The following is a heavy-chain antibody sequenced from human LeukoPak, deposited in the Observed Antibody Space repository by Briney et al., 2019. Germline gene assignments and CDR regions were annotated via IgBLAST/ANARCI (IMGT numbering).Heavy chain of an antibody. CDR2: ISGSGGST. J-gene: IGHJ4*01. D-gene: IGHD2-21*02. Sequence: GGSLRLSCAASGFTLSSYAMSWVRQAPGKGLEWGSAISGSGGSTYYADSAKGRFTISRDNSKNTLYLQMNTLRAEDTAVYYCSSVMSFCGGDCDDSSFDYWGEGTLVTVSS. V-gene: IGHV3-23*01. CDR1: GFTLSSYA. CDR3: SSVMSFCGGDCDDSSFDY.